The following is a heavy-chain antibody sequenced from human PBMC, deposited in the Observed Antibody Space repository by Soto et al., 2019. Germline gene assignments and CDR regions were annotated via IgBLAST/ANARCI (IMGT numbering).Heavy chain of an antibody. J-gene: IGHJ6*02. V-gene: IGHV3-30-3*01. Sequence: QVQLVESGGGVVQPGRSLRLSCAASGFTFSSYAMHWVRQAPGKGLEWVAVISYDGSNKYYADSVKGRFTISRDNSKNTLYLQMNSLRAEDTAVYYCARVVPAATGMDVWGQGTTVTVSS. CDR1: GFTFSSYA. CDR3: ARVVPAATGMDV. D-gene: IGHD2-2*01. CDR2: ISYDGSNK.